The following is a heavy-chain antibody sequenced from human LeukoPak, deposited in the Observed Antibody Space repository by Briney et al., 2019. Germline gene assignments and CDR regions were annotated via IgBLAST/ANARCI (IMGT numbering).Heavy chain of an antibody. J-gene: IGHJ5*02. Sequence: SETLSLTCAVSGGSISSSSYYWGWIRQPPGKGLEWIGSIYYSGSTYYNPSLKSRVTISVDTSKNQFSLKLSSVTAADTAVYYCARQGSGSYYPNWFDPWGQGTLVTVSS. D-gene: IGHD1-26*01. V-gene: IGHV4-39*01. CDR2: IYYSGST. CDR1: GGSISSSSYY. CDR3: ARQGSGSYYPNWFDP.